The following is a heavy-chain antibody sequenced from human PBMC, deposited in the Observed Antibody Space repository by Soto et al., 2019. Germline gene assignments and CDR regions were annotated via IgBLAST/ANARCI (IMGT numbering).Heavy chain of an antibody. J-gene: IGHJ6*02. V-gene: IGHV6-1*01. CDR1: GDSVSSNSAA. CDR3: ARAVIAARTNTYYYYGMDV. CDR2: TYYRSKWYN. Sequence: PSQTLSHTCAISGDSVSSNSAAWNWIRQSPSRGLEWLGRTYYRSKWYNDYAVSVKSRITINPDTSKNQFSLQLNSVTPEDTAVYYCARAVIAARTNTYYYYGMDVWGQGTTVTVSS. D-gene: IGHD6-6*01.